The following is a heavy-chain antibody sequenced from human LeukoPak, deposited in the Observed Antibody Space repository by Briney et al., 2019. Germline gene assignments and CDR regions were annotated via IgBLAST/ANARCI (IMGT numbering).Heavy chain of an antibody. D-gene: IGHD7-27*01. V-gene: IGHV3-30-3*01. CDR1: GFTFSSYA. CDR3: ARDRPTWDWQLTD. Sequence: GGSLRLSCAAPGFTFSSYAMSWVRQAPGKGLEWVAVISYDGSIKYYADSVKGRFTISRDNSKNTLYLQMNSLRAEDTEDTAVYHCARDRPTWDWQLTDWGQGTLVTVSS. CDR2: ISYDGSIK. J-gene: IGHJ4*02.